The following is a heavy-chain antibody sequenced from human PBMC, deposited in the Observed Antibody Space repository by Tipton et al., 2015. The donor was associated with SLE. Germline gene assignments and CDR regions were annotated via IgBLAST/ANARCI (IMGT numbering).Heavy chain of an antibody. V-gene: IGHV3-7*01. CDR1: GFTLSDYW. Sequence: SLRLSCAAAGFTLSDYWMTWVRQAPGKGLEWVANIKLDGSEKYYVDSVKGRFTVSRDNAKNSLYLQMDSLRAEDTAVYYCGKERRPVFGVVIWDYWGQGTLVIVSS. CDR2: IKLDGSEK. CDR3: GKERRPVFGVVIWDY. D-gene: IGHD3-3*01. J-gene: IGHJ4*02.